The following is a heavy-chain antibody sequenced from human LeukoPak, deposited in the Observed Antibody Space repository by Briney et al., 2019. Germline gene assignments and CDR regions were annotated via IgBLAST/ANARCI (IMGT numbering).Heavy chain of an antibody. CDR2: ISACNGNT. CDR3: ARMSWDSSGYYSPSDAFDI. V-gene: IGHV1-18*01. Sequence: GASVKVSCKASGYTFTSYGISWVRQAPGQGLGWMGWISACNGNTNYAQKLQGRVTMTTDTSTSTAYMELRSLRSDDTAVYYCARMSWDSSGYYSPSDAFDIWGQGTMVTVSS. CDR1: GYTFTSYG. D-gene: IGHD3-22*01. J-gene: IGHJ3*02.